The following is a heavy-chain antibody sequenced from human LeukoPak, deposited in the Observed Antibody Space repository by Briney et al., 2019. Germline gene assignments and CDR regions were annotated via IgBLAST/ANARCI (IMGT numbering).Heavy chain of an antibody. Sequence: GGSLRLSCTVSGFTVSSDSMSWVRQAPGKGLEWVSFIYSGGSTHYSDSVKGRFTISRDNSKNTLYLQMNSLRAEDTAVYYCATHSGDYYDSSGYLDYWGQGTLVTVSS. J-gene: IGHJ4*02. CDR2: IYSGGST. CDR3: ATHSGDYYDSSGYLDY. V-gene: IGHV3-53*01. CDR1: GFTVSSDS. D-gene: IGHD3-22*01.